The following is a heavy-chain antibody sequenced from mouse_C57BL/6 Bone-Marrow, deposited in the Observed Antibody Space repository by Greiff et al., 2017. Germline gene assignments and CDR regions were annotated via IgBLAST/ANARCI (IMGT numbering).Heavy chain of an antibody. CDR2: IYPRSGNT. Sequence: VQLVESGAELARPGASVKLSCKASGYTFTSYGISWVKQRTGQGLEWIGEIYPRSGNTYYNEKFKGKATLTADKSSSTAYMELRSLTSEDSAVYFCARSELFFFYYWGQGTTLTVSS. V-gene: IGHV1-81*01. J-gene: IGHJ2*01. CDR3: ARSELFFFYY. CDR1: GYTFTSYG. D-gene: IGHD3-3*01.